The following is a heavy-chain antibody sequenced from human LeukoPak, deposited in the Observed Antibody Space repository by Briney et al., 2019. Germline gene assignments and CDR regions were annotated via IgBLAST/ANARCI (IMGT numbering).Heavy chain of an antibody. V-gene: IGHV3-23*01. J-gene: IGHJ6*03. D-gene: IGHD4/OR15-4a*01. CDR1: GFTFSTYA. Sequence: GGSLRLSCTGSGFTFSTYAMTWVRQAPGKGLEWVSSIRGGGRNTFYADSVKGRFTISRDNSKNTLFLQMNSLRAEDTAVYYCAKTATGANSYYYYYMDVWGKGTTVTVSS. CDR2: IRGGGRNT. CDR3: AKTATGANSYYYYYMDV.